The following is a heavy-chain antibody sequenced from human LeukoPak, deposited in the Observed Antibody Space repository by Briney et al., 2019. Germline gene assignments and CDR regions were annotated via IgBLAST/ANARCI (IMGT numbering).Heavy chain of an antibody. D-gene: IGHD3-3*01. CDR1: GGSFNNYY. V-gene: IGHV4-34*01. CDR2: INHSGST. Sequence: PSETLSLTCAVYGGSFNNYYWSWIRQPPGTGLEWIGEINHSGSTKYNPSLKGRVTISVDTSKNQFSLKLTSATAADTAVYYCARGTGFGVVFNYYQYYMDVWGKGTTVTVSS. J-gene: IGHJ6*03. CDR3: ARGTGFGVVFNYYQYYMDV.